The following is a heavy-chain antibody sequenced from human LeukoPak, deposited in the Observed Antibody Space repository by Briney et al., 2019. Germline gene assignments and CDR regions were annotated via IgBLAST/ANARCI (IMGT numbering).Heavy chain of an antibody. D-gene: IGHD5-12*01. CDR1: GFTFNNYE. J-gene: IGHJ4*02. CDR3: AREEGLDY. CDR2: SSGSGTTI. Sequence: PGGSLRLSCAASGFTFNNYEMNWVRQAPGKGLEWVSYSSGSGTTINYADSVKGRFTISRDNAKNSLYLQMNSLRVEDTAVYYCAREEGLDYWGQGTLVTVSS. V-gene: IGHV3-48*03.